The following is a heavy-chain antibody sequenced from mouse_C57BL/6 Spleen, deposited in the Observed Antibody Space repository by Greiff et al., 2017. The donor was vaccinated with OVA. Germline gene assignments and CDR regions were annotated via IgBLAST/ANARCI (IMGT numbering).Heavy chain of an antibody. CDR1: GYTFTSYW. V-gene: IGHV1-64*01. J-gene: IGHJ2*01. D-gene: IGHD2-5*01. CDR3: ARDSNYEDYFDC. CDR2: IHPNSGST. Sequence: QVQLQQPGAELVKPGASVKLSCKASGYTFTSYWMHWVKQRPGQGLEWIGMIHPNSGSTNYNEKFKSKATLTVDKSSSTAYMQLSSLTSEDSAVYYCARDSNYEDYFDCWGQGTTLTVSS.